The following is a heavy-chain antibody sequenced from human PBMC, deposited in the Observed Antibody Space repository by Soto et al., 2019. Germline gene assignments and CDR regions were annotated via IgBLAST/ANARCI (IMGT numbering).Heavy chain of an antibody. CDR3: ARDTTLVVVVASGYFDY. CDR2: ISSSSSYI. Sequence: SGGSLRLSCAASGFTFSSYSMNWVRQAPGKGLEWVSSISSSSSYIYYADSVKGRFTISRDNAKNSLYLQMNSLRAEDTAVYYCARDTTLVVVVASGYFDYWGQGTLVTVSS. CDR1: GFTFSSYS. D-gene: IGHD2-15*01. V-gene: IGHV3-21*01. J-gene: IGHJ4*02.